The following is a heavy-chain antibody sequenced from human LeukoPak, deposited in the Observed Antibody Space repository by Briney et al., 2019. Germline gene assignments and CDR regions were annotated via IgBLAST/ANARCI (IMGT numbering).Heavy chain of an antibody. CDR2: MNPNSGNT. V-gene: IGHV1-8*01. J-gene: IGHJ6*02. D-gene: IGHD6-13*01. CDR3: ARGSSWYNYYYGMDV. Sequence: GASVKVSCKASGYTFTSYDINWVRQATGQGLEWMGWMNPNSGNTGYAQKFQGRVTMTRNTSISTAYMELSSLRSEDTAVYYCARGSSWYNYYYGMDVWGQGTTVTVSS. CDR1: GYTFTSYD.